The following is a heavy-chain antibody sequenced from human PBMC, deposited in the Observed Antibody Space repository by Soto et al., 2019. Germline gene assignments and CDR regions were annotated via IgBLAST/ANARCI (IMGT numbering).Heavy chain of an antibody. V-gene: IGHV1-8*01. D-gene: IGHD6-19*01. CDR3: ARVGAVAGSYSFDY. Sequence: ASVKVSCKASGYTFTSYDINWVRQATGQGLEWMGWMNPNSGNTGYAQKFQGRVTMTRNTSISTAYMELSSLRSEDTAVYYCARVGAVAGSYSFDYWGQGNMVTVSS. CDR2: MNPNSGNT. J-gene: IGHJ4*02. CDR1: GYTFTSYD.